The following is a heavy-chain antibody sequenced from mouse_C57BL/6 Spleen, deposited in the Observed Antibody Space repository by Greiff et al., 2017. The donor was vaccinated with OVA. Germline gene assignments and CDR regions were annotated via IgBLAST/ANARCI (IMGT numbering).Heavy chain of an antibody. CDR3: ARLGNYDPYWYFDV. Sequence: EVQLQQSGPELVKPGASVKISCKASGYTFTDYYMNWVKQSHGKSLEWIGDINPNNGGTSYNQKFKGKATLTVDKSSSTAYMELRSLTSEDSAVYYCARLGNYDPYWYFDVWGTGTTVTVSS. J-gene: IGHJ1*03. CDR2: INPNNGGT. V-gene: IGHV1-26*01. D-gene: IGHD1-1*01. CDR1: GYTFTDYY.